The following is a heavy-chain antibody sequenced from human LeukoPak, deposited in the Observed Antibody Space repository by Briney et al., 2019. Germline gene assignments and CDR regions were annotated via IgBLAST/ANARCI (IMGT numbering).Heavy chain of an antibody. J-gene: IGHJ5*02. CDR3: AGDLTSLNWFDP. CDR2: INPNSGGT. CDR1: GYTFTGYY. D-gene: IGHD1-14*01. Sequence: ASVKVSCKASGYTFTGYYMHWVRQAPGQGLEWMGWINPNSGGTNYAQKFQGRVTMTRDTSISTAYMELSRLRSDDTAVYYCAGDLTSLNWFDPWGQGTLVTVSS. V-gene: IGHV1-2*02.